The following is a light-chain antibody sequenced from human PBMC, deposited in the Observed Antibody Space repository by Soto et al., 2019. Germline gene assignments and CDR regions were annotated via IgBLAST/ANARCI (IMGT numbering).Light chain of an antibody. J-gene: IGLJ3*02. CDR1: SSDVGGYNY. CDR3: SSYAGSSNWV. CDR2: EVS. Sequence: QSALTQPPSASGSPGQSVTISCTGTSSDVGGYNYVSWYQQHPGKAPKLMIYEVSKRPSGVPDRFSGSKSGNTASLTVSGLQADDEADYYCSSYAGSSNWVFGGGTQLTVL. V-gene: IGLV2-8*01.